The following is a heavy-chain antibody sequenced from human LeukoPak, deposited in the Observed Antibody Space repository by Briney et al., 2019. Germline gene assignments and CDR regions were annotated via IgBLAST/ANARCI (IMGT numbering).Heavy chain of an antibody. J-gene: IGHJ5*02. V-gene: IGHV1-2*06. CDR2: INPNSGGT. CDR1: GYTFTGYY. D-gene: IGHD3-10*01. Sequence: RASVKVSCKASGYTFTGYYMHWVRQAPGQGLEWMGRINPNSGGTNYAQKFQGRVTMTRDTSISTAYMELSRLRSDDTAVYYCARDPVVRGSNWFDPWGQGTLVAVSS. CDR3: ARDPVVRGSNWFDP.